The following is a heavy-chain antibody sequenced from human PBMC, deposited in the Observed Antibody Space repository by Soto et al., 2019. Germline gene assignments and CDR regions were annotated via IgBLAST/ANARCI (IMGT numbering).Heavy chain of an antibody. J-gene: IGHJ3*01. CDR1: GDSISGYY. CDR3: ARGDVFDL. V-gene: IGHV4-4*07. CDR2: IYSSGTA. Sequence: QVQLQESGPGLVKPSETVSLICTVSGDSISGYYWSWIRQPAGKGLEWIGRIYSSGTANYNPSLKSRVSMSVDMSKNQFSLKVNSVTAADTDMYYCARGDVFDLWGQGTKVTVSS.